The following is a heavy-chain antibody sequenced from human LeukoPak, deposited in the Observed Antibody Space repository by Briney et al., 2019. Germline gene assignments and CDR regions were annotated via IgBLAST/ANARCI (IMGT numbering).Heavy chain of an antibody. J-gene: IGHJ6*02. V-gene: IGHV3-23*01. D-gene: IGHD1-26*01. Sequence: GGSLRLSCVVSGLTFSSYAMNWVRQAPGRGLEWVSGISASGGSTYYTDSVKGRFTISRDNSKNTLFMQMNSLRDEDTALYYCAKYVGQSGSNYYGLDVWGQGTAVTVSS. CDR3: AKYVGQSGSNYYGLDV. CDR2: ISASGGST. CDR1: GLTFSSYA.